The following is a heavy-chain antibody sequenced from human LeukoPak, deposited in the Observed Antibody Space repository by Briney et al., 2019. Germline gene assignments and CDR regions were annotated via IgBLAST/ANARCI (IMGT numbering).Heavy chain of an antibody. Sequence: GASVKVCCKASGYSFSGSYLHWLRHAPGQKLEWMGWINPHNGVTKYAQKVQDRVTMTRDTAISTAYMELRRLRSDDTAVFYCARLVSGSDYRGQGALVT. V-gene: IGHV1-2*02. CDR1: GYSFSGSY. J-gene: IGHJ4*02. CDR3: ARLVSGSDY. D-gene: IGHD6-25*01. CDR2: INPHNGVT.